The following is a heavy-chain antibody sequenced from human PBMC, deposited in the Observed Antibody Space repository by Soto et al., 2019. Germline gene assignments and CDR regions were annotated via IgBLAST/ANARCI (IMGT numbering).Heavy chain of an antibody. J-gene: IGHJ6*02. CDR2: INPNSGGT. V-gene: IGHV1-2*04. D-gene: IGHD5-18*01. CDR3: ARGSGEMATAYYYYYGMDV. Sequence: ASVKVSCKASGYTFTGYYMHWVRQAPGQGLEWMGWINPNSGGTNYAQKFQGWVTMTRDTSISTAYMELSRLRSDDTAVYYCARGSGEMATAYYYYYGMDVWGQGTTVTV. CDR1: GYTFTGYY.